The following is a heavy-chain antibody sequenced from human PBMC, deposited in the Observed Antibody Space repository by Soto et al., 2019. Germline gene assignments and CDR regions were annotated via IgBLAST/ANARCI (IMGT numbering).Heavy chain of an antibody. D-gene: IGHD4-17*01. CDR3: ARGPDYGDYATYFDF. V-gene: IGHV1-69*01. J-gene: IGHJ4*02. CDR1: GGTFSSYA. CDR2: IIPIFGTA. Sequence: QVQLVQSGAEVKKPGSSVKVSCKASGGTFSSYAISWVRQAPGQGLEGVGGIIPIFGTANYAQKFQGRVTITADESTSTAYMELSSLRSEDTAVYYCARGPDYGDYATYFDFWGQGTLVTVSS.